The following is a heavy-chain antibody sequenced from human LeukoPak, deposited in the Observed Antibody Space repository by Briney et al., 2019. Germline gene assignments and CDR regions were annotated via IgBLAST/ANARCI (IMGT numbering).Heavy chain of an antibody. CDR1: GYSFTSYW. V-gene: IGHV5-10-1*01. Sequence: GESLKISCKGSGYSFTSYWINWVRQMPGKGLEWMGRIEPSDSYTIYSPSFQGHVTISVDKSISTAYLQWRSLRASDTAMYYCARPSGYDLAYWGQGTLVTVSS. J-gene: IGHJ4*02. CDR2: IEPSDSYT. CDR3: ARPSGYDLAY. D-gene: IGHD5-12*01.